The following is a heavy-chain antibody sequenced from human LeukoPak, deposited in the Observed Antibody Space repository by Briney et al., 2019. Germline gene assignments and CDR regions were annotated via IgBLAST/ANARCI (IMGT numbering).Heavy chain of an antibody. J-gene: IGHJ4*02. V-gene: IGHV3-23*01. D-gene: IGHD7-27*01. Sequence: PGGSLRLSCAASGFTFNIYGMSWVRQAPGKGLEWVSSISGDGSGKYYSDSVEGRFTISRDNSKNTLYLQMSTLSAEDTALYYCAKGAQANWGLYCFDYWCLGALVTVSS. CDR2: ISGDGSGK. CDR3: AKGAQANWGLYCFDY. CDR1: GFTFNIYG.